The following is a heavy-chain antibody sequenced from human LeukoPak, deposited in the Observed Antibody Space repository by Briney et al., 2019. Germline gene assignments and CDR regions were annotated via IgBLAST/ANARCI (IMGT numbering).Heavy chain of an antibody. CDR1: GFTFSDYY. J-gene: IGHJ5*02. CDR2: ISSSGSTI. CDR3: ARDRYYDSSGYYGP. D-gene: IGHD3-22*01. Sequence: KAGGSLRLSCAASGFTFSDYYMSWIRQAPGKGLERVSYISSSGSTIYYADSVKGRFTISRDNAKNSLYLQMNSLRAEDTAVYYCARDRYYDSSGYYGPWGQGTLVTVSS. V-gene: IGHV3-11*01.